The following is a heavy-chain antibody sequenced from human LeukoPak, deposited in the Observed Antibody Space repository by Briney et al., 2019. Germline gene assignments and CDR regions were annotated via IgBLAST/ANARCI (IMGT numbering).Heavy chain of an antibody. CDR3: AKEGIPSYFDY. J-gene: IGHJ4*02. D-gene: IGHD3-10*01. CDR1: GFPFRWWV. V-gene: IGHV3-23*01. CDR2: ISGSGGST. Sequence: GSLRLFCAASGFPFRWWVISGLGQAPGKGLPGVSAISGSGGSTYYADSAKGRFTISRDNSKNTLYLQMNSLRAEDTAVYYCAKEGIPSYFDYWGQGTLVTVSS.